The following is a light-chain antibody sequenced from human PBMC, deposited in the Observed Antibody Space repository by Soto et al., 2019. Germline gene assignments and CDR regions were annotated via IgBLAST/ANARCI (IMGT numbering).Light chain of an antibody. Sequence: QSVLTQPPSVSAAPGQKVTISCSGSTSNIGNNYVSWYQQLPGTAPKLLIYDDNMRPSGIPDRFSGSKSGTSATLGITGLQTGDEADYYCATWDSSLSGVAFGGGTKLTVL. V-gene: IGLV1-51*01. CDR3: ATWDSSLSGVA. CDR1: TSNIGNNY. CDR2: DDN. J-gene: IGLJ2*01.